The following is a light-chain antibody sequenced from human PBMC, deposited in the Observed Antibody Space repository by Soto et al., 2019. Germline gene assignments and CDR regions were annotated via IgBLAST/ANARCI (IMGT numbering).Light chain of an antibody. V-gene: IGLV1-47*01. CDR3: AAWDDSLSAPYV. J-gene: IGLJ1*01. CDR1: SSNIGSNY. Sequence: QSVLTQPPSASGTPGQRVTISCSGSSSNIGSNYVYWYQQLPGTAPKLLIYRNNQRPSGVPDRFSGSKSGTSASQAISGLRSEDEADYYCAAWDDSLSAPYVFGTGTKLTVL. CDR2: RNN.